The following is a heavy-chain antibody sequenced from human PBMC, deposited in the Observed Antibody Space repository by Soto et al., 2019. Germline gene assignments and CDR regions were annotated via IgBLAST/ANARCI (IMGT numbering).Heavy chain of an antibody. CDR1: GDSISSYY. Sequence: SETLSLTCTVSGDSISSYYWSWIRQPPGKGLEWIGYIYYSGSTNYNPSLKSRVTISVDTSKNQFSLKLSSVTAADTAVYYCARASSTRGYSYGYWFDPWGQGPLVTVS. CDR2: IYYSGST. J-gene: IGHJ5*02. V-gene: IGHV4-59*01. D-gene: IGHD5-18*01. CDR3: ARASSTRGYSYGYWFDP.